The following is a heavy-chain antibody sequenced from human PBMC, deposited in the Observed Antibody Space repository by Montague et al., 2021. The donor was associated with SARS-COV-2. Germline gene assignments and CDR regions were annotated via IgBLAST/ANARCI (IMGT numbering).Heavy chain of an antibody. CDR1: GGSISSNF. CDR2: IYYSGST. V-gene: IGHV4-59*01. Sequence: SETRSLTCTVSGGSISSNFWSWIRQPPGKGLEWIGYIYYSGSTNYNPSPKSRVTISVDTSKKQFSLQLSSVTAADTAVYYCARTRGYDPLFDFWGQGTLVTVSS. J-gene: IGHJ4*02. D-gene: IGHD5-12*01. CDR3: ARTRGYDPLFDF.